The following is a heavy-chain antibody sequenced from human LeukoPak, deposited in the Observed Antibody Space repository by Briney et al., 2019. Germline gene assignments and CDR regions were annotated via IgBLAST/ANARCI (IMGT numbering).Heavy chain of an antibody. Sequence: SETLSLTCTVSGGSISSYYWSWIRQPPGKGLEWIGYIYYSGSTNYNSSLKSRVTISVDTSKNQFSLKLSSVTAADTAVYYCARGTWVQYFDYWGQGTLVTVSS. CDR2: IYYSGST. D-gene: IGHD1-1*01. V-gene: IGHV4-59*08. CDR3: ARGTWVQYFDY. CDR1: GGSISSYY. J-gene: IGHJ4*02.